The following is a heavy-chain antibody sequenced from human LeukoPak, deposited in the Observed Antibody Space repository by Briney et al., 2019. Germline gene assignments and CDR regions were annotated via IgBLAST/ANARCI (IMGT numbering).Heavy chain of an antibody. CDR3: ARVGYSYGYTYLDY. CDR1: GYPFTSYA. Sequence: GASVKVSCKASGYPFTSYAMHWVRQAPGQRLEWMGWINAGNGNTKYSQKFQGRVTITRDTSASTAYMELSSLRSEDTAVYYCARVGYSYGYTYLDYWGQGTLVTVSS. J-gene: IGHJ4*02. V-gene: IGHV1-3*01. D-gene: IGHD5-18*01. CDR2: INAGNGNT.